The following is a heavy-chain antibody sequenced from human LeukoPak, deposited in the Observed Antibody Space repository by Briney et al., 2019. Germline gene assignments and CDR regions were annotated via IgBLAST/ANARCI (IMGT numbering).Heavy chain of an antibody. D-gene: IGHD1-1*01. CDR3: ARDRYRPGTDAFDI. J-gene: IGHJ3*02. CDR1: GGSISSYY. Sequence: SETLSLTCTVSGGSISSYYWSWIRQPPGKGLEWIGYIYYSGSTNYNPSLKSRVTISVDTSKNQFSLKLSSVTAADTAVYYCARDRYRPGTDAFDIWGQGTMVTVSS. CDR2: IYYSGST. V-gene: IGHV4-59*01.